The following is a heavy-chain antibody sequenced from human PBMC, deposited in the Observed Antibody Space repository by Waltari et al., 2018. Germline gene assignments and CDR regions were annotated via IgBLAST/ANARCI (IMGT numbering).Heavy chain of an antibody. V-gene: IGHV4-4*07. D-gene: IGHD3-22*01. Sequence: QVQLQESGPGLVKPSETLSLTCTVSGGSISSYYWSWIRQPAGKGPEWIGRIYTSGSTNYNPSLKSRVTMSVDTSKNQFSLKLSSVTAADTAVYYCARVRLYDSSVPSAFDIWGQGTMVTVSS. CDR1: GGSISSYY. CDR3: ARVRLYDSSVPSAFDI. CDR2: IYTSGST. J-gene: IGHJ3*02.